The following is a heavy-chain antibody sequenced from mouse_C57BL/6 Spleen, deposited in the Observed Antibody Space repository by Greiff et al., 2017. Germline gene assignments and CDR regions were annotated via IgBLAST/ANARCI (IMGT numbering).Heavy chain of an antibody. J-gene: IGHJ2*01. CDR3: ARDDYGPLYCFDC. D-gene: IGHD2-4*01. V-gene: IGHV3-6*01. CDR1: GYSITSGYY. CDR2: ISYDGSN. Sequence: EVHLVESGPGLVKPSQSLSLTCSVTGYSITSGYYWNWIRQFPGNKLEWMGYISYDGSNNYNPSLINRISITRDTSKNQFFLKLNAVTTEDTATYYCARDDYGPLYCFDCRSQGTTLTVSS.